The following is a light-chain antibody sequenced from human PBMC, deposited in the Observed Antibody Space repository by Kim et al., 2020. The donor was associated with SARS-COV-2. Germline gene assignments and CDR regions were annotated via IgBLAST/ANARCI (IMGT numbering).Light chain of an antibody. J-gene: IGLJ2*01. CDR2: RNN. Sequence: LCQTATLTCTGNSNIVCNQGAAWLQHHHGHPPTLLSYRNNNRPSGISERFSASRSGNTASLTITGLQPEDEAYYYCSALDSSLSVVFGGGTQLTVL. CDR1: SNIVCNQG. V-gene: IGLV10-54*02. CDR3: SALDSSLSVV.